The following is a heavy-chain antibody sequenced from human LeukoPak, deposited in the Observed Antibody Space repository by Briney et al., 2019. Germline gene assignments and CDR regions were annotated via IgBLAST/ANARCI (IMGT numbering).Heavy chain of an antibody. V-gene: IGHV3-30-3*01. CDR2: ISSDGSKK. Sequence: PGRSLRLSCAASGFTFSTYAMDWVRQAPGKGLEWVATISSDGSKKWYADSVEGRFTISRDSSKNTLYLQMDSARADDTALYYCVRDTSGNSWHPLAYWGQGTLVTVSS. CDR3: VRDTSGNSWHPLAY. D-gene: IGHD6-13*01. J-gene: IGHJ4*02. CDR1: GFTFSTYA.